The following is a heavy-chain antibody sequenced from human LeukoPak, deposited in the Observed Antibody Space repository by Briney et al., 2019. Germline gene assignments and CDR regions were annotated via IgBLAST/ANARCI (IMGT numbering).Heavy chain of an antibody. V-gene: IGHV4-59*08. J-gene: IGHJ3*02. D-gene: IGHD6-13*01. CDR3: ARRFKWYSSSWYDVFDI. CDR2: IYHSGST. CDR1: GGSISSYY. Sequence: SETLSLTCTVSGGSISSYYWSWIRQPPGKGLEWIGEIYHSGSTNYNPSLKSRVTMSVDKSKNQFSLKLSSVTAADTAVYYCARRFKWYSSSWYDVFDIWGQGTMVTVSS.